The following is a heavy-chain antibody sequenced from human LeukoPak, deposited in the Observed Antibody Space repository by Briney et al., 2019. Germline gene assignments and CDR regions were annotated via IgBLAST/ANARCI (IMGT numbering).Heavy chain of an antibody. V-gene: IGHV3-53*01. CDR2: IYSDGTT. Sequence: GGSLRLSCAASGFTVSNNYMTWVRQAPGKGLEWVSVIYSDGTTNYADSVKGRFTISRDNSKNTLYLQMNNLRVEDTAVYYCARLHYGSGSYWGQGTLVTVSS. CDR3: ARLHYGSGSY. D-gene: IGHD3-10*01. J-gene: IGHJ4*02. CDR1: GFTVSNNY.